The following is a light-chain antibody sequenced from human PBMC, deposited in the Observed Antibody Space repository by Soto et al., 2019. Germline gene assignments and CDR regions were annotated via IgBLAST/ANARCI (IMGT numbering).Light chain of an antibody. V-gene: IGKV3-15*01. CDR3: QQYNNWPPWT. CDR1: QSVSRN. Sequence: EIMLTQSPATLSVSLGERATLSCRASQSVSRNLAWYQQKPDQAPRLLIYGASTRATGIPARFSGSGSGTEFTLTISSLQSEDFAVYSCQQYNNWPPWTFGPGTKVDIK. J-gene: IGKJ1*01. CDR2: GAS.